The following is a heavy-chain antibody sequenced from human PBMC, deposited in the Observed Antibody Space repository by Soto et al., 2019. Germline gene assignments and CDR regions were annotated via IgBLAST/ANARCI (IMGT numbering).Heavy chain of an antibody. Sequence: QVQLTESGGGVVQPGRSLRLSCAASGFSFSTYGMHWVRKAPGKGLEWLTLISHDGSKKYFVDSVKGRFTVARDNSRNTLYLQMNSLRPEDTATYYCATDSYLATAMDVWGQGTTVIVSS. CDR2: ISHDGSKK. D-gene: IGHD3-10*01. J-gene: IGHJ6*02. V-gene: IGHV3-30*03. CDR3: ATDSYLATAMDV. CDR1: GFSFSTYG.